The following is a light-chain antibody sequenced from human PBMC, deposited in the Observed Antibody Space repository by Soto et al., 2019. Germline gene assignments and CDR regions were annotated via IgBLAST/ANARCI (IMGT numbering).Light chain of an antibody. CDR3: QKYSSVIT. CDR1: QGICSY. V-gene: IGKV1-27*01. J-gene: IGKJ5*01. CDR2: AAS. Sequence: DIQMTQSPSSLFASVGDKVTITCRASQGICSYLAWYQQKLGKVPNLLISAASTLQSGVPSRFSGSGSGTDFTLTISSLQPEDVATYYCQKYSSVITFGQGTRLEIK.